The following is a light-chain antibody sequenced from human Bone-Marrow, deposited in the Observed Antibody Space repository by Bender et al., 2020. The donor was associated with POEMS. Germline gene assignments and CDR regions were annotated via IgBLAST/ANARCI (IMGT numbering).Light chain of an antibody. CDR1: SSDIGSYDL. CDR3: CSYAGSSTFVL. Sequence: QSALTQPASVSGSPGQSITISCTGTSSDIGSYDLVSWYQQHPGKAPKLIIYEVNKRPSGVSNRFSGSKSGNTASLTISGLQADDEADYYCCSYAGSSTFVLFGGGTKLTVL. J-gene: IGLJ2*01. CDR2: EVN. V-gene: IGLV2-23*02.